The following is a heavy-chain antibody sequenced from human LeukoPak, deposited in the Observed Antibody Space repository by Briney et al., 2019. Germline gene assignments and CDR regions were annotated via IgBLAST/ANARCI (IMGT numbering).Heavy chain of an antibody. V-gene: IGHV4-34*01. D-gene: IGHD6-19*01. Sequence: PSETLSLTCAVYGGSFSGYYWSWIRQPPGKGLEWIGEINHSGSTNYNPSLKSRVTISVDTSKNQFSLKLSSVTAADTAVYYCAREGGEEWLDAFDIWGQGTVVTVSS. CDR2: INHSGST. CDR3: AREGGEEWLDAFDI. J-gene: IGHJ3*02. CDR1: GGSFSGYY.